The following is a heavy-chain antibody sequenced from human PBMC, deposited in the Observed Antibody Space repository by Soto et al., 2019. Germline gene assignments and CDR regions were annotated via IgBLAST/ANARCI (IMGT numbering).Heavy chain of an antibody. V-gene: IGHV4-31*03. CDR1: GGSITSGGYC. CDR3: ARDGDYFGSGSPPLLSR. D-gene: IGHD3-10*01. J-gene: IGHJ4*02. CDR2: IYYSGST. Sequence: QVQLQESGPGLVKPSQTLSLTCTVSGGSITSGGYCWTWIRQHPVKGLEWMGHIYYSGSTSYNPSHKSRVTISIDTSKNQFSLKLTSVTAADTAVYYCARDGDYFGSGSPPLLSRWGQGTLVTVSS.